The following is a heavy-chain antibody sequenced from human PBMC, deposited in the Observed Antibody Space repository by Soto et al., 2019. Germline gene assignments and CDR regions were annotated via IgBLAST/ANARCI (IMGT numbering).Heavy chain of an antibody. D-gene: IGHD6-19*01. CDR1: GGSISSYD. Sequence: PSETLYLTCTVSGGSISSYDVSWIRQPPGKGLEWIGYIYYSGSTNYNPSLKSRVTISVDTSKNQFSLKLSSVTAADTAVYYCARDTGIAVAGIGMDVWGQGTTVTVS. CDR2: IYYSGST. V-gene: IGHV4-59*01. J-gene: IGHJ6*02. CDR3: ARDTGIAVAGIGMDV.